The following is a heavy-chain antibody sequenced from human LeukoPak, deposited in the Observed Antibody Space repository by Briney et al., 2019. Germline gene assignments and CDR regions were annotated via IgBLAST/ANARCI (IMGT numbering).Heavy chain of an antibody. CDR3: ARVKGREGSTVIIDY. CDR2: ISHSGSV. CDR1: GGSVSNYY. Sequence: SETLSLTCTVSGGSVSNYYWSWIRQSPEKGLEWIGYISHSGSVNYNPSLKSRVTMSVDTSKNQFSLKLSSVTAADTAVYYCARVKGREGSTVIIDYWGQGTLVTVSS. V-gene: IGHV4-59*02. J-gene: IGHJ4*02. D-gene: IGHD3-10*01.